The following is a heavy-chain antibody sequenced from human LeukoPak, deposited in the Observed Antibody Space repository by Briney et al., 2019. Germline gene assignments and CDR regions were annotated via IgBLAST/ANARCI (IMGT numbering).Heavy chain of an antibody. D-gene: IGHD1-26*01. J-gene: IGHJ4*02. CDR2: NNRDGSII. CDR3: ARNGLGEWELLHV. Sequence: GALRPSCAASGFTFSWYWMHLVRQVPGKGLGLVSRNNRDGSIISYADSVRGRFTISRDNAKNTLYLQMNGLRAEDTAVYYCARNGLGEWELLHVWGQGTLVTVSS. V-gene: IGHV3-74*01. CDR1: GFTFSWYW.